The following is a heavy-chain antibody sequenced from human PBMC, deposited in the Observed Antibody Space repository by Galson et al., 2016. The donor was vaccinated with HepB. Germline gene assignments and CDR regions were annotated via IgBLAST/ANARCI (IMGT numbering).Heavy chain of an antibody. Sequence: SLRLSCAASGFTFNRPYMHWVRQAPGKGLVWVSVTNTDGSSTTYADAVKGRFTISSDNAKTTLYLQMNSLRAEDTAVYYCASTRYPYSMDVWGQGTTVTVSS. D-gene: IGHD2-2*01. CDR3: ASTRYPYSMDV. V-gene: IGHV3-74*01. CDR1: GFTFNRPY. J-gene: IGHJ6*02. CDR2: TNTDGSST.